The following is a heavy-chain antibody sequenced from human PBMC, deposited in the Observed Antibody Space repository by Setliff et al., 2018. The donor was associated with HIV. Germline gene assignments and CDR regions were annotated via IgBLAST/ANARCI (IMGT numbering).Heavy chain of an antibody. J-gene: IGHJ4*02. V-gene: IGHV4-39*01. Sequence: SETLSLTCTVSGGSIRSSSFYWGWIRQPPGKGLEWIASIYYSGSTYHNSSLKSRVTISVDTSKNQFSLKLSSVTATDTAVYYCARHAIVDTAGRGFDYWGQGTLVTVSS. CDR3: ARHAIVDTAGRGFDY. CDR1: GGSIRSSSFY. D-gene: IGHD5-18*01. CDR2: IYYSGST.